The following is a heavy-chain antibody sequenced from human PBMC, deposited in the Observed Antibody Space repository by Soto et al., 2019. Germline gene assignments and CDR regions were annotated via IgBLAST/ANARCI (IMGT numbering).Heavy chain of an antibody. CDR2: IIPIFGTA. J-gene: IGHJ6*02. V-gene: IGHV1-69*12. Sequence: QVQLVQSGAEVKKPGSSVKVSCKASGGTFISYAISWVRQAPGQGLEWMGGIIPIFGTANYAQKFQGRVTITADESTSTAYMELSSLRSEDTAVYYCARNSGYDLDYYYYGMDVWGQGPTVTVSS. D-gene: IGHD5-12*01. CDR1: GGTFISYA. CDR3: ARNSGYDLDYYYYGMDV.